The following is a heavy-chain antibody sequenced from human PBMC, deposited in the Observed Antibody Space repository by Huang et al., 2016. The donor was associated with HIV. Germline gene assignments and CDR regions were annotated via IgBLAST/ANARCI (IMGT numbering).Heavy chain of an antibody. CDR3: VRRFSSSSGYFDY. CDR2: FFPDDSDT. V-gene: IGHV5-51*01. D-gene: IGHD6-6*01. Sequence: VQLVQSGAEVKKPGESLKSSCKGSGYSFSSYWVAWVRQVPGKGLEWMGIFFPDDSDTTYSPSFEGQVTISADKSIGTAYLQWSSLKASDTAMYYCVRRFSSSSGYFDYWGQGSLVTVSS. J-gene: IGHJ4*02. CDR1: GYSFSSYW.